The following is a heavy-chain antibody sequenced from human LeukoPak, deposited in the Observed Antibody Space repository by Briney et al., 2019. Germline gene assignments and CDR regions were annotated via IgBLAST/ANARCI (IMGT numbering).Heavy chain of an antibody. D-gene: IGHD2-2*01. CDR1: GGSLSSHY. J-gene: IGHJ4*02. Sequence: SSETLSLTCSVSGGSLSSHYWSWIRQPPGKGLEPIGHIHGTGSTFYNPSLRGRVTISLDTSNNQFSLKLTSMTAADTAVYYCARFSSGCSTSSCYLTYWGQGTLVTVS. CDR2: IHGTGST. V-gene: IGHV4-59*11. CDR3: ARFSSGCSTSSCYLTY.